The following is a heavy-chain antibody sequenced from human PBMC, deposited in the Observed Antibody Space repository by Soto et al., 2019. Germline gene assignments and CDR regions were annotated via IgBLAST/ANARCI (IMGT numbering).Heavy chain of an antibody. V-gene: IGHV1-69*06. CDR2: IIPIFGTP. J-gene: IGHJ5*02. CDR1: GGTFSTYT. Sequence: GASVKVSCKASGGTFSTYTFSWVRQAPGQGLEWMGRIIPIFGTPYYAQKFQGRVTITADKSTSTVYMELSSLRSDDTAVYFCARGLECRGYCLDKPTWFAPWGQGTLVTVSS. D-gene: IGHD2-15*01. CDR3: ARGLECRGYCLDKPTWFAP.